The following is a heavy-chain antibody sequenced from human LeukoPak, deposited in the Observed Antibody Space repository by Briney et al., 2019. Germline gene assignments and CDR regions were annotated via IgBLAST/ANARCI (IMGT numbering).Heavy chain of an antibody. CDR3: ARIKSSGYSYGYSFYYYYYGMDV. D-gene: IGHD5-18*01. Sequence: SETLSLTCTVSGGSISSYYWSWIRQPPGKGLEWIGYIYYSGSTNYNPSLKSRVTISVDTSKNQFSLKLSSVTAADTAVYYCARIKSSGYSYGYSFYYYYYGMDVWGQGTTVTVSS. V-gene: IGHV4-59*08. CDR1: GGSISSYY. J-gene: IGHJ6*02. CDR2: IYYSGST.